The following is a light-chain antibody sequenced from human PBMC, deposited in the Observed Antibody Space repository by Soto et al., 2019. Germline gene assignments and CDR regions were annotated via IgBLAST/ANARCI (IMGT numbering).Light chain of an antibody. Sequence: EAVMTQSPATLSVSPGERVTLSCRASQSVSSNLAWYQQKPGQSPRLLIYAVSTRATGVPARFSGSGSETEFTLTISSLQSEDFAVYYCQHYNDWPLTFGGGTKVDIK. CDR1: QSVSSN. V-gene: IGKV3-15*01. CDR3: QHYNDWPLT. CDR2: AVS. J-gene: IGKJ4*01.